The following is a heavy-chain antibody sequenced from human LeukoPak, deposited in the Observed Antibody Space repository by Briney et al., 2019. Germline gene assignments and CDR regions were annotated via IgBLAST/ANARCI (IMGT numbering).Heavy chain of an antibody. CDR2: IRYDGSNK. J-gene: IGHJ4*02. CDR3: AKDLSSGWPIFDY. D-gene: IGHD6-19*01. CDR1: GFTFSSYG. Sequence: PGGSLRLSCAASGFTFSSYGMHWVRQAPGKGLEWVAFIRYDGSNKYYADSAKGRFTISRDNSKNTLYLQMNSLRAEDTAVYYCAKDLSSGWPIFDYWGQGTLVTVSS. V-gene: IGHV3-30*02.